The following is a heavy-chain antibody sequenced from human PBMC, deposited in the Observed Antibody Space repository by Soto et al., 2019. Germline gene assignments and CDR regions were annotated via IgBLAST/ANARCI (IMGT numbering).Heavy chain of an antibody. Sequence: PSETLSLTCTVSGVSISRGDDYWSWIRQTPGKGLEWIGYIYNSGSTYYNPSLVSRVTISLDKSNNQISLKLSSVTAADTAVYYCTRDASRDSSARGWFDPWGPGTLVTVSS. D-gene: IGHD6-13*01. V-gene: IGHV4-30-4*01. CDR2: IYNSGST. J-gene: IGHJ5*02. CDR3: TRDASRDSSARGWFDP. CDR1: GVSISRGDDY.